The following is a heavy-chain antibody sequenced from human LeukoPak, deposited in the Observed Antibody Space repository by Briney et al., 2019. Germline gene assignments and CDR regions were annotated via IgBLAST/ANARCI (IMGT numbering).Heavy chain of an antibody. CDR3: ARVRKGYNFPLNYYYYYYMDV. D-gene: IGHD5-24*01. CDR2: INPNSGGT. CDR1: GYTFTGYY. V-gene: IGHV1-2*02. Sequence: GASVKVSCKASGYTFTGYYMHWVRQAPGQGLEWMGWINPNSGGTNYAQKFQGRVTMTRDTSISTAYMELSRLRSDDTAVYYCARVRKGYNFPLNYYYYYYMDVWGKGTTVTVSS. J-gene: IGHJ6*03.